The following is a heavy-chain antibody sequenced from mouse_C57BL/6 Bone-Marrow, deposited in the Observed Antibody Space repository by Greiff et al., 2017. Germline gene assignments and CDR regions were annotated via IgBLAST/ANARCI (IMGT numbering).Heavy chain of an antibody. V-gene: IGHV1-69*02. CDR2: IDPSDSYT. CDR1: GYTFTSYW. Sequence: VQLQQPGAELVKPGASVKVSCKASGYTFTSYWMHWVKQRPGQGLEWIGEIDPSDSYTNYNQKFKGKATLTVDTSSSTAYMQLSSLTSEDSAVYDCARGYYYGSSFDYWGQGTTLTVSS. J-gene: IGHJ2*01. CDR3: ARGYYYGSSFDY. D-gene: IGHD1-1*01.